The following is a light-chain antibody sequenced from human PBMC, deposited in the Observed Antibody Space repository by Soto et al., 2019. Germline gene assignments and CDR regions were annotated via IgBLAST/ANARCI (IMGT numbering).Light chain of an antibody. CDR2: DNN. J-gene: IGLJ1*01. V-gene: IGLV1-51*01. CDR1: SSNIGNNY. Sequence: QSVLTQPPSVSAAPGQKVTISCSGSSSNIGNNYVSWYQQFPGTAPKLLTYDNNKRPSGIPDRFSGSKSGTSATLGITGLQTGDEADYYCGTWDASLSAYVFGTGKKVTVL. CDR3: GTWDASLSAYV.